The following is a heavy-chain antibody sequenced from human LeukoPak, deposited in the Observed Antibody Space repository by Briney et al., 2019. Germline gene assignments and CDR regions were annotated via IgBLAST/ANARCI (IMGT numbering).Heavy chain of an antibody. CDR2: ISGSGGST. V-gene: IGHV3-23*01. D-gene: IGHD1-26*01. CDR3: ATSPSIVGATTLDY. J-gene: IGHJ4*02. Sequence: GGSLRLSCAASGFTFSSYAMSWVRQAPGKGLEWVSAISGSGGSTYYADSVKGRFTISRDNSKNTLYLQMNSLRAEDTAVYYCATSPSIVGATTLDYWGQGTLVTVSS. CDR1: GFTFSSYA.